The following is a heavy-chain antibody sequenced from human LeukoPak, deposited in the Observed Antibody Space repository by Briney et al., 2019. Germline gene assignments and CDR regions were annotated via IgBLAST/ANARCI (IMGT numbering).Heavy chain of an antibody. CDR2: IYYSGST. V-gene: IGHV4-39*07. CDR1: GGSISSNSYY. J-gene: IGHJ4*02. D-gene: IGHD4-11*01. Sequence: SETLSLTCTVSGGSISSNSYYWGWIRQPPGKGLEWIGTIYYSGSTFYNPSLKSRVTISVDTSKNQFSLKLSSVTAADTAVYYCARDRVRGNSNPFFDYWGQGTLVTVSS. CDR3: ARDRVRGNSNPFFDY.